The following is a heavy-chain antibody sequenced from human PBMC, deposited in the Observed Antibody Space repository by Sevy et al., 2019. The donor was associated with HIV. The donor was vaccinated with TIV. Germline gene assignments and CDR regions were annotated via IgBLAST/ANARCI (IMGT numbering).Heavy chain of an antibody. Sequence: GGSLRLSCAASGLSFSDYAMHWVRQSPGKGLEWVAVIWYDGSDEYYTDSVKGRFTISRDNAENTLYLQMNSLRVEDTAVYYCARESSGGMTTVTTFDYWGQGALVTVSS. CDR2: IWYDGSDE. J-gene: IGHJ4*02. CDR3: ARESSGGMTTVTTFDY. V-gene: IGHV3-33*01. CDR1: GLSFSDYA. D-gene: IGHD4-17*01.